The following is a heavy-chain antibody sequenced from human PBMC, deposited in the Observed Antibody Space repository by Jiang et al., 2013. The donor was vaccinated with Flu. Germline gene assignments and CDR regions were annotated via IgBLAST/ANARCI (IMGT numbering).Heavy chain of an antibody. Sequence: SVKVSCKASGYTFTSYAMHWVRQAPGQRLEWMGWSNAGNGNTKYSQEFQGRVTITRDTSASTAYMELSSLRSEDMAVYYCARGPEIGYSSSWYYFDYWGQGTLVTVSS. D-gene: IGHD6-13*01. V-gene: IGHV1-3*02. CDR3: ARGPEIGYSSSWYYFDY. CDR2: SNAGNGNT. CDR1: GYTFTSYA. J-gene: IGHJ4*02.